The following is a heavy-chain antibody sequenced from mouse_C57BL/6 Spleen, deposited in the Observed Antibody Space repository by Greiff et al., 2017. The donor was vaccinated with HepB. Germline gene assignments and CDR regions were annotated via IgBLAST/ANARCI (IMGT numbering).Heavy chain of an antibody. J-gene: IGHJ3*01. CDR1: GYSFTDYD. CDR3: AAYDGYRPWFAY. CDR2: INPNYGTT. V-gene: IGHV1-39*01. Sequence: LVESGPELVKPGASVKISCKASGYSFTDYDMNWVKQSNGKSLEWIGVINPNYGTTSYNQKFKGKATLTVDQSSSTAYMQLNSLTSEDSAVYYCAAYDGYRPWFAYWGQGTLVTVSA. D-gene: IGHD2-3*01.